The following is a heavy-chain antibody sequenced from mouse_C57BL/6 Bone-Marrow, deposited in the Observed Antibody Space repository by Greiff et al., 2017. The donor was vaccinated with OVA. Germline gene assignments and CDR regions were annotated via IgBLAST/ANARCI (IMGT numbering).Heavy chain of an antibody. CDR2: ISNGGGST. V-gene: IGHV5-12*01. CDR3: ARGGHFDV. D-gene: IGHD3-3*01. CDR1: GFTFSDYY. J-gene: IGHJ1*03. Sequence: EVKLQESGGGLVQPGGSLKLSCAASGFTFSDYYMYWVRQTPEQRLEWVAYISNGGGSTYYPDTVKGRFTISTDNSKNTLYLQMSRLKSEDTAMYYCARGGHFDVWGTGTTVTVSS.